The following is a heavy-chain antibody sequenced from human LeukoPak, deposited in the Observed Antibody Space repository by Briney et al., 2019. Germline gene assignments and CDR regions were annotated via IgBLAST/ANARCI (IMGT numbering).Heavy chain of an antibody. CDR2: ICGSGDA. Sequence: GGSLRLSCAASGFRFSDYGMMWVRQSLGKGLEWVCSICGSGDAHYAASVRGRFTISRDNNKNTLFLHMDSLRAEDTATYYCAKSSAATCYSGAHSWGQGTLVTVSS. V-gene: IGHV3-23*01. D-gene: IGHD2-2*02. J-gene: IGHJ4*02. CDR1: GFRFSDYG. CDR3: AKSSAATCYSGAHS.